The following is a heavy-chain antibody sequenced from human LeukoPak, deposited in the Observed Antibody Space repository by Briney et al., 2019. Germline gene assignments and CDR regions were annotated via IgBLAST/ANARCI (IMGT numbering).Heavy chain of an antibody. V-gene: IGHV4-39*07. Sequence: SETLSLTCTVSGGSISSYYWSWIRQPPGKGLEWIGSIYYSGSTYYNPSLRSRVTISVDTSKNQFSLKLSSVTAADTAVYYCARGRVARSPYFDYWGQGTLVTVSS. CDR1: GGSISSYY. J-gene: IGHJ4*02. CDR3: ARGRVARSPYFDY. CDR2: IYYSGST.